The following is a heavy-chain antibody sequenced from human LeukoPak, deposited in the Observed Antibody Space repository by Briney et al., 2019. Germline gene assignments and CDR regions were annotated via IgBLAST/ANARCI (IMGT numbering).Heavy chain of an antibody. CDR1: GFTFSSYA. CDR2: IIGSGSST. Sequence: GGSLRLSCAASGFTFSSYAMSWVRQAPGKGLEWVSAIIGSGSSTYYADSVKGRFTIPRDNSKNTLFLQMNSLRAEDTAVYYRAKDRAQQLVLDFWGQGTLVTVSS. CDR3: AKDRAQQLVLDF. J-gene: IGHJ4*02. D-gene: IGHD6-13*01. V-gene: IGHV3-23*01.